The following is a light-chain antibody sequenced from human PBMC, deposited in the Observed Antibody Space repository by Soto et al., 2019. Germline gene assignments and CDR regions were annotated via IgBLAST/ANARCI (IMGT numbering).Light chain of an antibody. CDR2: KAS. J-gene: IGKJ1*01. CDR3: QQYESFPRT. Sequence: DIQMTQSPSTLSASVGDRVTITCRASQSINNWLAWYQQKPGKAPKLFIFKASTLESGVPSRFSGSGSGTEFTLSISSLQPDDFATYFCQQYESFPRTFGKGPRWKSN. CDR1: QSINNW. V-gene: IGKV1-5*03.